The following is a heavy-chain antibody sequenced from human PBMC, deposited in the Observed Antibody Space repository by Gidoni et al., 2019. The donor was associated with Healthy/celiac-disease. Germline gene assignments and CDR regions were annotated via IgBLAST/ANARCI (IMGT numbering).Heavy chain of an antibody. CDR2: IYWNDDK. V-gene: IGHV2-5*01. CDR1: GFSLSTRGVG. J-gene: IGHJ4*02. D-gene: IGHD3-3*01. Sequence: QITLKESGPTLVKPTQTLTLTCTFPGFSLSTRGVGVGWSRQPPGKGLEWLALIYWNDDKRYRPSLKSTLTITKDTTKNQVVLTMTNMDPVDTATYYCAHTPYDLWGGERNYWGQGTLVTVSS. CDR3: AHTPYDLWGGERNY.